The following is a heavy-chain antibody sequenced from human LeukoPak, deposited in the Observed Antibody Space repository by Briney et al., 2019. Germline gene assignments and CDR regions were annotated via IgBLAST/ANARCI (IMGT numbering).Heavy chain of an antibody. J-gene: IGHJ4*02. D-gene: IGHD4-17*01. CDR3: ARRSGSGDYAFFDY. V-gene: IGHV1-18*01. CDR2: TSAYNGNT. CDR1: GYTFTSYG. Sequence: GASVKVSCKASGYTFTSYGISWVRQAPGQGLEWMGWTSAYNGNTNYAQKLRGRVTMTTDTSTSTAYMELRSLRSDDTAVYYCARRSGSGDYAFFDYWGQGTLVTVSS.